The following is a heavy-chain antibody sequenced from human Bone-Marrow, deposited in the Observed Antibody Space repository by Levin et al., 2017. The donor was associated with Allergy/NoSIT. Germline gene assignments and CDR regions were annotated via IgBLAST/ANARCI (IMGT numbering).Heavy chain of an antibody. CDR2: ISYDGSNK. CDR3: ARDSAALGFGPTTPFDY. V-gene: IGHV3-30-3*01. J-gene: IGHJ4*02. CDR1: GFTFSNYA. D-gene: IGHD3-10*01. Sequence: GGSLRLSCAASGFTFSNYAVHWVRQAPGKGLEWVALISYDGSNKYYTDSVKGRFTISRDNSKNTLYLQMNSLRAEDTAVYYCARDSAALGFGPTTPFDYWGQGILVTVSS.